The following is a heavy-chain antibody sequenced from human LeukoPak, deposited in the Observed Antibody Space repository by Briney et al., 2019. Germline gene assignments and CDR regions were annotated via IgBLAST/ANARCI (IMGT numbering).Heavy chain of an antibody. Sequence: ASVKVSCKASGYTFTGYYMHWVRQAPGQGLEWMGWINPNSGGTNYAQKLQGRVTMTTDTSTSTAYMELRSLRSDDTAVYYCARVDCSGGSCYLTTTYYYYYMDVWGKGTTVTVSS. CDR2: INPNSGGT. J-gene: IGHJ6*03. D-gene: IGHD2-15*01. V-gene: IGHV1-2*02. CDR1: GYTFTGYY. CDR3: ARVDCSGGSCYLTTTYYYYYMDV.